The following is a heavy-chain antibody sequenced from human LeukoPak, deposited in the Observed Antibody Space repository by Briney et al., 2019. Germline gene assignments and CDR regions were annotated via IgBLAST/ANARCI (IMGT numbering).Heavy chain of an antibody. J-gene: IGHJ4*02. CDR1: GFSLSGYW. V-gene: IGHV3-74*01. Sequence: PGGSLRLSCAASGFSLSGYWMRWVRQAPGKGLVWVSRIGPDGTGITYADSVKGRFTISRDNAKNTLYLQMSSLRAEDTAVYYCATLRGDLDYWSPGTLVTVSS. CDR3: ATLRGDLDY. CDR2: IGPDGTGI. D-gene: IGHD4-17*01.